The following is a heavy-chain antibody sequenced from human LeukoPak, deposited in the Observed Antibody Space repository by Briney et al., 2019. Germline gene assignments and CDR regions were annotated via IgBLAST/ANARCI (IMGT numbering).Heavy chain of an antibody. J-gene: IGHJ4*02. CDR1: GGSISSYY. CDR3: ARVGGPYGGNSPPPIDY. D-gene: IGHD4-23*01. Sequence: PSETLSLTCTVSGGSISSYYWSWIRQPPGKGLEWIGYIYYSGSTNYNPSLKSRVTISVDTSKNQFSLKLSSVTAADTAVYYCARVGGPYGGNSPPPIDYWGQGTLVTVSS. V-gene: IGHV4-59*08. CDR2: IYYSGST.